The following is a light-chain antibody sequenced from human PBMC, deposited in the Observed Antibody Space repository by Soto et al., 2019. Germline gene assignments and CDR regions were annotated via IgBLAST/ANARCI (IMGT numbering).Light chain of an antibody. CDR1: QGVTTN. CDR2: DVS. J-gene: IGKJ5*01. V-gene: IGKV3-15*01. Sequence: EIVMTQSPATLSVSPGERATLSCRAGQGVTTNFAWYQQKSGQSPRLLIYDVSIRATGVPARFSGTGSETDFTLTLSGLQSEDSAVYFCQQYNNWPFSFGQGTRVEIK. CDR3: QQYNNWPFS.